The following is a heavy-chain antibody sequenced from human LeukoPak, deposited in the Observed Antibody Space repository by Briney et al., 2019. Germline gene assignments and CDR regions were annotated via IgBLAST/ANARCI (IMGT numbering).Heavy chain of an antibody. CDR3: AKGTGDMGYYFDY. CDR1: GFTFSNYA. D-gene: IGHD7-27*01. J-gene: IGHJ4*02. CDR2: IRVTDDT. V-gene: IGHV3-23*01. Sequence: GGSLRLSCATSGFTFSNYAMNWVRQAPGKGLEWVSGIRVTDDTYYADSVKGRFTISRDNSEDTLYLQMSGLRAEDTAVYYCAKGTGDMGYYFDYWGQGTLVTVSS.